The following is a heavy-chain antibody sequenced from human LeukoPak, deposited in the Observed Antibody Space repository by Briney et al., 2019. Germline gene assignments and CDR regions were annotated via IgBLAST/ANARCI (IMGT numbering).Heavy chain of an antibody. CDR2: IDSDTYGNTI. Sequence: GGSLRLSCAASGFTLSSYSMNWVRQAPGKGLEWISYIDSDTYGNTIYYPHTVKGRFTISRDNAKNSLYLQMDSLRDEDTAVYYCARVYSSSYYAIDYWGQGTLVTVSS. CDR1: GFTLSSYS. CDR3: ARVYSSSYYAIDY. V-gene: IGHV3-48*02. D-gene: IGHD6-13*01. J-gene: IGHJ4*02.